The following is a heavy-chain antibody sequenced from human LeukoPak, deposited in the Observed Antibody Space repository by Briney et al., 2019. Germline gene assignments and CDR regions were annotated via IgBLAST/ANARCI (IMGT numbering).Heavy chain of an antibody. CDR2: ISGSGGST. J-gene: IGHJ5*02. Sequence: GGSLRLSCAASGFTFSSYAMSWVRQAPGKGLEWVSAISGSGGSTYYADSVKGRFTISRDNSKNTLYLQMNSLRAEDTAVYYCAIQARYYDFWSGKNWFDPWGQGTLVTVSS. D-gene: IGHD3-3*01. CDR1: GFTFSSYA. CDR3: AIQARYYDFWSGKNWFDP. V-gene: IGHV3-23*01.